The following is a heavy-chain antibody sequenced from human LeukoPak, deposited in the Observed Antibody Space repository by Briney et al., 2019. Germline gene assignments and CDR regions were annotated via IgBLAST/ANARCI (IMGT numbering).Heavy chain of an antibody. J-gene: IGHJ3*01. Sequence: GGSLRLSCAVSGFTFRDAAMTWVREAPGKGLEWVSLISSSGNNAYYADSVKGRFTIPRDNSKNTLSLQMNSLRVEDTAIYYCAKDIQLSTWGLGTMVTVSS. CDR3: AKDIQLST. CDR1: GFTFRDAA. V-gene: IGHV3-23*01. CDR2: ISSSGNNA. D-gene: IGHD5-24*01.